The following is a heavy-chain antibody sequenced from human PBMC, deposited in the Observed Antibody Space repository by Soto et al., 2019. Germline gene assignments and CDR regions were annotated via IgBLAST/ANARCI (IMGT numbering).Heavy chain of an antibody. CDR2: IKQDGSEK. V-gene: IGHV3-7*01. D-gene: IGHD3-3*01. CDR1: GFTFSSYW. J-gene: IGHJ5*02. Sequence: EVQLVESGGGLVQPGGSLRLSCAASGFTFSSYWMSWVRQAPGKGLEWVANIKQDGSEKYYVDSVKGRFTISRDNAKNSLYLQMNSLRAEDTAVYYCARDPHYDFWSGYPGNCFDPWGQGTLVTVSS. CDR3: ARDPHYDFWSGYPGNCFDP.